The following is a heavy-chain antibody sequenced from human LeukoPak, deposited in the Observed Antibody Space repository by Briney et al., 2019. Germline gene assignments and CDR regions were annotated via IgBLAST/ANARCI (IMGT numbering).Heavy chain of an antibody. Sequence: GGSLRLSCAASGFTFSSYEMNWVRQAPGKGLEWVSYISSSGSTIYYADSVKGRFTISRDNAKNSLYLQMNSLRAEDTAVYYCARGMVPGIAAAGHQQGFDYWGQGTLVTVSS. CDR2: ISSSGSTI. J-gene: IGHJ4*02. CDR3: ARGMVPGIAAAGHQQGFDY. D-gene: IGHD6-13*01. V-gene: IGHV3-48*03. CDR1: GFTFSSYE.